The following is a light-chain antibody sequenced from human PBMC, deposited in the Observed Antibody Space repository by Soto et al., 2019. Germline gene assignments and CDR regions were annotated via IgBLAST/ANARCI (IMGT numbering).Light chain of an antibody. CDR2: GAT. CDR3: QQSESSSWT. V-gene: IGKV3-20*01. J-gene: IGKJ1*01. CDR1: QSVTNNF. Sequence: DIVLTQSPGTLSLSPGAAATLSCRASQSVTNNFLTWYQQKPGQAPRLLIYGATSRATGIPDRFSGSGSGTDVTLTISRLEPEDFAVYYCQQSESSSWTFGQGTKVEIK.